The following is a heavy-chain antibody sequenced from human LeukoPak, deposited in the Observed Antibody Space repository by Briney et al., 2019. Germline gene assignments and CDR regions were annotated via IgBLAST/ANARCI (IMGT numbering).Heavy chain of an antibody. CDR2: IYYSGST. D-gene: IGHD2-2*01. J-gene: IGHJ4*02. V-gene: IGHV4-30-4*08. CDR1: GGSISSGDYY. CDR3: ARGGGYCSSTSCSGFDY. Sequence: SQTLSLTCTVSGGSISSGDYYWSWIRQPPGKGLEWIGYIYYSGSTCYNPSLKSRVTISVDTSKNQFSLKLSSVTAADTAVYYCARGGGYCSSTSCSGFDYWGQGTLVTVSS.